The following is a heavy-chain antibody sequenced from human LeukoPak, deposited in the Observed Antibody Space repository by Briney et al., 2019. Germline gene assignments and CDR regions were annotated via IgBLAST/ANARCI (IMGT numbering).Heavy chain of an antibody. CDR2: ISSSSSYI. J-gene: IGHJ4*02. CDR1: GFTFSSYS. CDR3: ASSVGARDFDY. V-gene: IGHV3-21*01. Sequence: GGSLRLSCAASGFTFSSYSMNWVRQAPGKGLEWVSSISSSSSYIYYADSVKGRFTISRDNAKNSLYLQMNSLRAEDTAVYYCASSVGARDFDYWGQGTLVTVSS. D-gene: IGHD1-26*01.